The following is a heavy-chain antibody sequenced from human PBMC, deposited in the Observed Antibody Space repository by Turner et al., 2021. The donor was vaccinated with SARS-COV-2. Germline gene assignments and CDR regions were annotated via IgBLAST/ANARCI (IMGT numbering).Heavy chain of an antibody. D-gene: IGHD3-22*01. CDR1: GGSISSSTYY. V-gene: IGHV4-39*02. J-gene: IGHJ2*01. Sequence: QLQLQESGPGLVKPSETLSLTCTVSGGSISSSTYYWGWIRQPPGKGLEWIENIYYSGSTYYNPSLKSRVTISVDTSKNQFSLKLSSVTAADTAVYYCATETITMIVVANWYFDLWGRGTLVTVSS. CDR2: IYYSGST. CDR3: ATETITMIVVANWYFDL.